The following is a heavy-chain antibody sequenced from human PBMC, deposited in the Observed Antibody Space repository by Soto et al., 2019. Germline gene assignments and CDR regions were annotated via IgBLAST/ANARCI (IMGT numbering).Heavy chain of an antibody. D-gene: IGHD2-2*01. Sequence: SVKVSCKASGGTFSSYAISWVRQAPGQGLEWMGGIIPIFGTANYAQKFQGRVTITADESTSTAYMELSSLRSEDTAVYYCARVQLYCSSTSCYENMFDYWGQGTLVTVSS. CDR3: ARVQLYCSSTSCYENMFDY. CDR1: GGTFSSYA. J-gene: IGHJ4*02. V-gene: IGHV1-69*01. CDR2: IIPIFGTA.